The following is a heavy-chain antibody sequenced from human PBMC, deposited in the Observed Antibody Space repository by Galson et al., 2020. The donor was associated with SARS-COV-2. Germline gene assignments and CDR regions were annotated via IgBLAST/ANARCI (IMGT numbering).Heavy chain of an antibody. CDR1: GFTFSTSA. CDR2: IVVDSGNT. Sequence: SVKVSCKASGFTFSTSAVQWVRQTRGQRLEWIGWIVVDSGNTDYAQKFQERVTITRDMSTTTAYMELSSLRSEDTAVYYCVAGSLVAGAHWGQGTLVTVSS. CDR3: VAGSLVAGAH. J-gene: IGHJ4*02. D-gene: IGHD6-19*01. V-gene: IGHV1-58*01.